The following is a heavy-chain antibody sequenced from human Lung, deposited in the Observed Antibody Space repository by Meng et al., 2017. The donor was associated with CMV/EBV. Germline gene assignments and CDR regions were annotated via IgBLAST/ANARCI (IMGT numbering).Heavy chain of an antibody. Sequence: GGSXRLSCAASGFTLSDFWMSWVRQAPGKGLEWVANIKQDGSEKYYVDSVKGRFTISRDNAKNSLYLQMNSLRDEDTAIYYCARDTRWVQETWAQGTMVTVSS. CDR1: GFTLSDFW. V-gene: IGHV3-7*01. J-gene: IGHJ4*02. D-gene: IGHD5-24*01. CDR3: ARDTRWVQET. CDR2: IKQDGSEK.